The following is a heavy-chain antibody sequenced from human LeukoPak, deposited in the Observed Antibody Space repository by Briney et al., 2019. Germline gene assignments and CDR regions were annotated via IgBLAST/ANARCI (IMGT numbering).Heavy chain of an antibody. CDR2: VNLQSGGT. Sequence: ASLKVSCKASGDTLTAYYINWVRQAPEQGLEWMGWVNLQSGGTSYVQKYEGRVTMSRDTSISTAYMELSRLASDDSAIYYCARAGGGNSVYYLDYWGQGTLVPVSS. CDR3: ARAGGGNSVYYLDY. J-gene: IGHJ4*02. CDR1: GDTLTAYY. V-gene: IGHV1-2*02. D-gene: IGHD4-23*01.